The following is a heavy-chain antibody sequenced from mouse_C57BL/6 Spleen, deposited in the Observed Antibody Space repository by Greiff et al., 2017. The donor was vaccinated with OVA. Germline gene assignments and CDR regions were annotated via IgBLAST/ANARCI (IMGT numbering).Heavy chain of an antibody. D-gene: IGHD1-1*01. Sequence: EVQRVESGPELVKPGASVKISCKASGYSFTGYYMNWVKQSPEKSLEWIGEINPSTGGTTYNQKFKAKATLTVDKSSSTAYMQLKSLTSEDSAVYYCASPHYGSTRSYFDYWGQGTTLTVSS. CDR3: ASPHYGSTRSYFDY. CDR1: GYSFTGYY. V-gene: IGHV1-42*01. CDR2: INPSTGGT. J-gene: IGHJ2*01.